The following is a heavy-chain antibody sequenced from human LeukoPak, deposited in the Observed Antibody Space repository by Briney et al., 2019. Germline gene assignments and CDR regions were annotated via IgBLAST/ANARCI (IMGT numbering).Heavy chain of an antibody. J-gene: IGHJ3*02. Sequence: SETLSLTCAVYGGSFSGYYWSWIRQPPGKGLEWIGYIYYSGSTNYNPSLKSRVTISVDTSKNQFSLKLSSVTAADTAVYYCARRQPDHYDILTGYYDDAFDIWGQGTMVTVSS. CDR3: ARRQPDHYDILTGYYDDAFDI. CDR2: IYYSGST. D-gene: IGHD3-9*01. CDR1: GGSFSGYY. V-gene: IGHV4-59*08.